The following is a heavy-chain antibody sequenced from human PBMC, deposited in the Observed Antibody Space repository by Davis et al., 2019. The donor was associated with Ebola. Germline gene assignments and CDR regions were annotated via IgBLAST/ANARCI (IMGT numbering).Heavy chain of an antibody. CDR1: GFTFSSYW. J-gene: IGHJ4*02. Sequence: GESLKISCAASGFTFSSYWMSWVRQAPGKGLEWLANIKPDGSEKYYVDSVEGRFTISRDNAKNSLYLQMNSLRAEDTAVYYCARGPSTGNSFSYWGQGTLVTVSS. V-gene: IGHV3-7*01. CDR3: ARGPSTGNSFSY. CDR2: IKPDGSEK. D-gene: IGHD6-13*01.